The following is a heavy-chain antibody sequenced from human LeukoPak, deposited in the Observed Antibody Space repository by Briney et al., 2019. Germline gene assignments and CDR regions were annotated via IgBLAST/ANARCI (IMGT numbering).Heavy chain of an antibody. D-gene: IGHD6-19*01. J-gene: IGHJ4*02. CDR2: IYSGGST. CDR3: AGSPSGSSGWPFDY. V-gene: IGHV3-53*01. CDR1: GFTVSSNY. Sequence: GGSLRLSCAASGFTVSSNYMSWVRQAPGKGLEWVSVIYSGGSTYYADSVKGRFTISRDNSKNTLYLQMNSLRAEDTAVYYCAGSPSGSSGWPFDYWGQGTLVTVSS.